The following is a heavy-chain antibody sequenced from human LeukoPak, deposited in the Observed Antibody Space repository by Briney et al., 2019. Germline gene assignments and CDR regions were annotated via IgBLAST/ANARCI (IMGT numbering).Heavy chain of an antibody. Sequence: SGTLSLTCTVSGGSISSYYCRWIRQPPGKGLEWNGYIYYRGSTNYNPSLKSRLTISVDTSKNQFSMKLSSVTAADTAVYYCASYGPVVAATRGWFDPWGKGTLVTVSS. V-gene: IGHV4-59*01. D-gene: IGHD2-15*01. CDR1: GGSISSYY. CDR2: IYYRGST. J-gene: IGHJ5*02. CDR3: ASYGPVVAATRGWFDP.